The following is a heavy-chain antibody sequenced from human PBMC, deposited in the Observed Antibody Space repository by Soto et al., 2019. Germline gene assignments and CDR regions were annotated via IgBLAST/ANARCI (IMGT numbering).Heavy chain of an antibody. CDR1: GGSISSGGYY. V-gene: IGHV4-31*03. D-gene: IGHD2-15*01. CDR3: ARGYCSGGSCYRNWFDP. J-gene: IGHJ5*02. Sequence: SETLSLTCTVSGGSISSGGYYWSWIRQHPGKGLEWIGYIYYSGSTYYNPSLKSRVTISVDTSKNQFSLKLSSVTAADPAVYYCARGYCSGGSCYRNWFDPWGQGTLVTVSS. CDR2: IYYSGST.